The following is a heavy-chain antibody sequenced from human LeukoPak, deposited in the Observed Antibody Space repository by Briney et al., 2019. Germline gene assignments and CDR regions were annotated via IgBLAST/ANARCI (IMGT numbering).Heavy chain of an antibody. CDR2: ISYDGSNK. J-gene: IGHJ4*02. D-gene: IGHD6-6*01. CDR3: AGARFDY. Sequence: GRSLRLSCAASGFTFSSYGMHWVRQAPGKGLEWVAVISYDGSNKYYADSVKGRFTISRDNSKNTLYLQMNSLRAEDTAVYYCAGARFDYWGQGTLVTVSS. CDR1: GFTFSSYG. V-gene: IGHV3-30*03.